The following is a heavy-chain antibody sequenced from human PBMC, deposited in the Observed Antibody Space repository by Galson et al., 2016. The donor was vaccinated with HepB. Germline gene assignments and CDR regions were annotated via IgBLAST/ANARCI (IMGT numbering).Heavy chain of an antibody. CDR3: ARTPGHNYGSHLDR. J-gene: IGHJ5*02. Sequence: SLRLSCAASGFTLSSYWMHWVRQAPGKGLVWVSRINSDGSTKNYADSVKGRFTISRDNAENTLYLQMNSLRAEDTAVYFCARTPGHNYGSHLDRWGQGTRVNVSS. D-gene: IGHD5-18*01. CDR1: GFTLSSYW. V-gene: IGHV3-74*01. CDR2: INSDGSTK.